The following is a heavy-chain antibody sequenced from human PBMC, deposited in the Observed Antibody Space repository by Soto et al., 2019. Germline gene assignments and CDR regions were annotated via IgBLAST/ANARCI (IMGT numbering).Heavy chain of an antibody. V-gene: IGHV4-30-4*01. J-gene: IGHJ6*02. CDR3: AREYGRYYTGMDV. CDR2: IYYSGST. D-gene: IGHD3-10*01. CDR1: GGSISNGDYY. Sequence: QVQLQESGPGLVKASQTLSLTCAVSGGSISNGDYYWRWIRQPPGRGLEWVGDIYYSGSTYYNPSLTSRVTISVDTSKNQFSLKLSSVTAADTAVYYCAREYGRYYTGMDVWGQGTTVTVSS.